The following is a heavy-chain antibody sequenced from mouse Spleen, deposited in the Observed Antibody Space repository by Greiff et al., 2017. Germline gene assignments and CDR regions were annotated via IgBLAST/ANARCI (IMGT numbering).Heavy chain of an antibody. Sequence: QVQLKESGAELVRPGASVKLSCKASGYTFTDYYINWVKQRPGQGLEWIARIYPGSGNTYYNEKFKGKATLTAEKSSSTAYMQLSSLTSEDSAVYFCARCGLYGSSYLFDYWGQGTTLTVSS. D-gene: IGHD1-1*01. CDR1: GYTFTDYY. V-gene: IGHV1-76*01. CDR2: IYPGSGNT. CDR3: ARCGLYGSSYLFDY. J-gene: IGHJ2*01.